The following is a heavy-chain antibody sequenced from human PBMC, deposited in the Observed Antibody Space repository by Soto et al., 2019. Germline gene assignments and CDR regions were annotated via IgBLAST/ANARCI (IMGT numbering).Heavy chain of an antibody. V-gene: IGHV4-39*01. CDR1: GCPLRSSSYY. D-gene: IGHD6-13*01. Sequence: SGTPSPPRTVSGCPLRSSSYYRGWVRQPPGEGVEWIGSIYYSGSTYYNPSLKSRVTISVDTSKNQFSLKLSSVTAADTAVYYCASSYSSSWYDYYYYGMDVWGQGTTVTVSS. J-gene: IGHJ6*02. CDR2: IYYSGST. CDR3: ASSYSSSWYDYYYYGMDV.